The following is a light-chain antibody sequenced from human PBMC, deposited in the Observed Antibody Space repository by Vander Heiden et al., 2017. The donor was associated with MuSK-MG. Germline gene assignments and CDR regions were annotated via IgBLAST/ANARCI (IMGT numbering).Light chain of an antibody. V-gene: IGLV2-18*02. Sequence: QSALAQPPSVSGSPGQSVTISCSATSSDVGYYNRVSWYQQAPGTAPNLNIHEVTNRPAGVTDRFSGCKSGNTASLAISGLQAEGEANYYCSSYTNIYVTFGGGTKLTVL. J-gene: IGLJ2*01. CDR3: SSYTNIYVT. CDR1: SSDVGYYNR. CDR2: EVT.